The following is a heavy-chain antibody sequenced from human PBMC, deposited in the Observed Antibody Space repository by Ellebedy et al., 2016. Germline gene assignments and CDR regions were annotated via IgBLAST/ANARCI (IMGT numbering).Heavy chain of an antibody. V-gene: IGHV1-69*13. CDR2: IIPIFGTA. CDR3: ARDHGYCSSTSCNAGDYFDY. J-gene: IGHJ4*02. Sequence: SVKVSXXASGGTFSSYAISWVRQAPGQGLEWMGGIIPIFGTANYEQKFQGRVTITADESTSTAYMELSSLRSEDTAVYYCARDHGYCSSTSCNAGDYFDYWGQGTLVTVSS. D-gene: IGHD2-2*01. CDR1: GGTFSSYA.